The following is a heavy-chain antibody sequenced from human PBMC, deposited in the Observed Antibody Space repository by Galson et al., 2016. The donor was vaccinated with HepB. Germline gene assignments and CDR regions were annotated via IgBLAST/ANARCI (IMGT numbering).Heavy chain of an antibody. D-gene: IGHD2-8*01. Sequence: SLRLSCAPSAFTFSLYFMSWIRQAPGKGLEWVSSISATGDTTYYADSVRGRFTISRDNSKNTLYLQMNSLRADDTAVYYCARDPGYCADGVCREYYLDHWDQGPLVTVSS. CDR2: ISATGDTT. J-gene: IGHJ4*02. CDR3: ARDPGYCADGVCREYYLDH. CDR1: AFTFSLYF. V-gene: IGHV3-23*01.